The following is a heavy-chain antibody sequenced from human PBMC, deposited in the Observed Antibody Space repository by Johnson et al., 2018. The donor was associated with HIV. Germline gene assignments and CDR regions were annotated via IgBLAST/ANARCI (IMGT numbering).Heavy chain of an antibody. V-gene: IGHV3-7*05. J-gene: IGHJ3*02. D-gene: IGHD3-16*01. CDR2: IKQDGSEK. Sequence: VQLVESGGGLVQPGGSLRLSCRASGFTFSNNWMNWVRQAPGKGLEWVANIKQDGSEKYYVDSVKGRFTISRDNAKNSLYLQMNSLRAEDTALYYCASVYRVMFGGFSNHVFDIWGQGTMVTVSS. CDR1: GFTFSNNW. CDR3: ASVYRVMFGGFSNHVFDI.